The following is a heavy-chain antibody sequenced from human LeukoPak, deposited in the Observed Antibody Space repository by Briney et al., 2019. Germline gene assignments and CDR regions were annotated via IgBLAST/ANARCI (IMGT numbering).Heavy chain of an antibody. Sequence: ASVKVSCKASGGTFSSYAISWVRQAPGQGLEWMGGIIPIFDTANYAQKFQGRVTITADESTSTAYMELSSLRAEDTAVYYCARGLLESNKDYWGQGTLVTVSS. CDR3: ARGLLESNKDY. CDR2: IIPIFDTA. V-gene: IGHV1-69*13. D-gene: IGHD1-1*01. CDR1: GGTFSSYA. J-gene: IGHJ4*02.